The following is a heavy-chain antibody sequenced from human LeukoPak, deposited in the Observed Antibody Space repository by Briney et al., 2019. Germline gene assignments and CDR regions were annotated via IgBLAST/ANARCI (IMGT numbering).Heavy chain of an antibody. CDR2: IYSGGST. D-gene: IGHD5-18*01. CDR1: GFTVSSNY. CDR3: ARGGYSYGNYYWYFDL. Sequence: PGGSLRLSCAASGFTVSSNYMSWVRQAPGKGLEWVSFIYSGGSTYYADSVKGRFTISRDNSENTLYLQMNSLRAEDTAVYYCARGGYSYGNYYWYFDLWGRGTLVTVSS. J-gene: IGHJ2*01. V-gene: IGHV3-53*01.